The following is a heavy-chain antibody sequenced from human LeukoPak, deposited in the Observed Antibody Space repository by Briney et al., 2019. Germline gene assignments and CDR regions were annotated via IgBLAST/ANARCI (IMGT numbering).Heavy chain of an antibody. V-gene: IGHV4-30-4*01. CDR3: ARNLKRRDDAFDI. J-gene: IGHJ3*02. CDR1: GGSISSGDYY. Sequence: PSETLSLTCTVSGGSISSGDYYWSWIRQPPGKGLEWIGYIYYSGSTYCNPSLKSRVTISVDTSKNQFSLKLSSVTAADTAVYYCARNLKRRDDAFDIWGQGTMVTVSS. D-gene: IGHD5-24*01. CDR2: IYYSGST.